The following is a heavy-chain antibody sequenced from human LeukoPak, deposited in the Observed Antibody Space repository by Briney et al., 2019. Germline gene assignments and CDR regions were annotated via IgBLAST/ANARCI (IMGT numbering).Heavy chain of an antibody. Sequence: KPGGSLRLSCAASGFTFSDYYMSWIRQAPGKGLEWVSYISSSGSTIYYADSVKGRFTISRDNSKNTLYLQMNSLRAEDTAVYYCAKDGNSGSYYYFDYWGQGTLVTVSS. J-gene: IGHJ4*02. V-gene: IGHV3-11*01. CDR2: ISSSGSTI. CDR3: AKDGNSGSYYYFDY. CDR1: GFTFSDYY. D-gene: IGHD1-26*01.